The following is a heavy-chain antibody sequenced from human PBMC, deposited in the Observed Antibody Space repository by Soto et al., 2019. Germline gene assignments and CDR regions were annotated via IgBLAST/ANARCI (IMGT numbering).Heavy chain of an antibody. V-gene: IGHV6-1*01. D-gene: IGHD2-21*02. CDR1: GDSVSSNSAA. J-gene: IGHJ4*02. CDR3: ARDLSDCGGDCYDTNFDY. CDR2: TYYRSKWYN. Sequence: QSQTLSLTCAISGDSVSSNSAAWNWIRQSPSRGLEWLGRTYYRSKWYNDYALSVKSRITINPDTSKNQFSLQLNSVTPEDTAVYYCARDLSDCGGDCYDTNFDYWGQGTLVTVSS.